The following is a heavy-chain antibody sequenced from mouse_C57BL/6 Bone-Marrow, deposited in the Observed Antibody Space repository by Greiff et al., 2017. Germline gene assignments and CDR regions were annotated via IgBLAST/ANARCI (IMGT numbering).Heavy chain of an antibody. CDR1: GFSLTSYG. V-gene: IGHV2-6*01. CDR3: ARNPRSEDYAMDY. Sequence: QVQLKESGPGLVAPSQSLSITCTVSGFSLTSYGVDWVRQSPGKGLEWLGVIWGVGSTNYNSALKSRLSISKDNSKSQVFLKMNSLQTDDTAMYYCARNPRSEDYAMDYWGQGTSVTVSS. CDR2: IWGVGST. J-gene: IGHJ4*01.